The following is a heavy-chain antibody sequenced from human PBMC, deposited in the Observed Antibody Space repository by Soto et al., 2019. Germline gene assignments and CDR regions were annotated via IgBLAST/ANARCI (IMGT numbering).Heavy chain of an antibody. Sequence: GGSLRLSCTASGFTFSSYGMGWVRQAPGKGLQWVSTIRGDGGQTHYTDSVKGRFSISRDNSKNTVYLQMDSLRAEDTAMYFCARDVSLDSDNFFAYWDPGTQVTVSS. V-gene: IGHV3-23*01. CDR1: GFTFSSYG. CDR2: IRGDGGQT. D-gene: IGHD3-9*01. J-gene: IGHJ4*02. CDR3: ARDVSLDSDNFFAY.